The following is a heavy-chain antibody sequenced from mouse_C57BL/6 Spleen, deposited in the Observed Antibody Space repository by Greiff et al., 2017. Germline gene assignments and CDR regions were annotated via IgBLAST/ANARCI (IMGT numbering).Heavy chain of an antibody. J-gene: IGHJ3*01. CDR3: AGSVDIVTDPCFDY. CDR1: GYTFTDYY. D-gene: IGHD2-12*01. CDR2: INPNNGDT. V-gene: IGHV1-26*01. Sequence: EVQLQQSGPELVKPGASVKISCKASGYTFTDYYMHWVKQSHGKSLEWIGEINPNNGDTSYNQKFKGKATLTVDKSSSTAYMKLRSLTSEDTAVYYCAGSVDIVTDPCFDYWGQGTPVTVS.